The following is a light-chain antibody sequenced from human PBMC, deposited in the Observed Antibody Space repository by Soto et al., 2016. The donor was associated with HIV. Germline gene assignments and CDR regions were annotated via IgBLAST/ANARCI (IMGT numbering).Light chain of an antibody. V-gene: IGKV1-39*01. CDR1: QSIGGF. J-gene: IGKJ1*01. CDR2: DAS. Sequence: DIQMTQSPSSLSASVGDRVTITCRASQSIGGFLNWYQQIPGKAPNLLIYDASTLQSGVPSRCSGSGSGTDFTLIISSLQPEDFATYYCQQSYNTPRTFGQGTKVEIK. CDR3: QQSYNTPRT.